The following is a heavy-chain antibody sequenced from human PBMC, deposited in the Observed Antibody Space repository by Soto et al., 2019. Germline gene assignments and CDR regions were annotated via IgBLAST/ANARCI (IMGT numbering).Heavy chain of an antibody. CDR1: GGSFSDYY. J-gene: IGHJ5*02. D-gene: IGHD3-16*01. Sequence: QVQLQQWGSGLLKPSETLSLTCAIYGGSFSDYYWHWIRQSPGKGLEWIGEIHLRGRVNFTPSLKSQPSLSMDTSRSQFFLTLRSVTAADTAAYFCARRPTRGGSAWLDPWGRGHLVTVSS. V-gene: IGHV4-34*01. CDR3: ARRPTRGGSAWLDP. CDR2: IHLRGRV.